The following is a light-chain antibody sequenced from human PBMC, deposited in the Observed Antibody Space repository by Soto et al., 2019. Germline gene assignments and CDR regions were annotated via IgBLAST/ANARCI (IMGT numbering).Light chain of an antibody. V-gene: IGLV2-14*03. Sequence: QSALTQPASVSGSPGQSITISCTGTSSDIGAYNYVSWYQHHPGKAPKLVIYDVTDRPSGVSDRFSGSKSGNTASLTISGLQAEDEADYYCTSQTTSSTLGFGGGTKLTVL. CDR3: TSQTTSSTLG. CDR1: SSDIGAYNY. J-gene: IGLJ3*02. CDR2: DVT.